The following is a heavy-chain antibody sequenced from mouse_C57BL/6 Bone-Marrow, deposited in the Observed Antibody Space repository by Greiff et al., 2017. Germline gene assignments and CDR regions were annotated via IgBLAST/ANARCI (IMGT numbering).Heavy chain of an antibody. D-gene: IGHD2-4*01. V-gene: IGHV1-54*01. CDR2: INPGGGGT. J-gene: IGHJ4*01. CDR1: GYAFTNYS. Sequence: QVKLQQSGAELVRPGTSVKVSCKASGYAFTNYSIAWVKQRPGQGLEWIGMINPGGGGTNYTETVKGQATLSTDNASSTAYMQLSSLTSEDSAVYFGASEGGMIRRAMDYWGQGTSVTVSS. CDR3: ASEGGMIRRAMDY.